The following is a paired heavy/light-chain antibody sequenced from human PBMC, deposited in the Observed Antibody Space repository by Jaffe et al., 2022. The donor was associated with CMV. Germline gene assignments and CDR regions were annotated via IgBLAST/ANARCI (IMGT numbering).Heavy chain of an antibody. CDR3: ARLNRITNSHYYYGMDV. D-gene: IGHD1-20*01. CDR2: FYTSGNI. J-gene: IGHJ6*02. Sequence: QVQLQESGPGLVKPSETLSLTCTVSGGSVSNYYWSWIRQPAGKGLEWIGRFYTSGNINYNPSLKSRVTMSVDTSKNQFSLKLSSVTDADTAVYYCARLNRITNSHYYYGMDVWGPGTTVTVSS. V-gene: IGHV4-4*07. CDR1: GGSVSNYY.
Light chain of an antibody. CDR3: MQPLQTPLT. J-gene: IGKJ4*01. V-gene: IGKV2-28*01. CDR2: LGS. Sequence: DIVMTQSPLSLPVTPGEPASISCRSSQSLLHSNGYNYVDWYLQRPGQSPQLLIYLGSNRASGVPDRFSGSGSGTDFTLKISRVEAEDVGVYYCMQPLQTPLTFGGGTKVEIK. CDR1: QSLLHSNGYNY.